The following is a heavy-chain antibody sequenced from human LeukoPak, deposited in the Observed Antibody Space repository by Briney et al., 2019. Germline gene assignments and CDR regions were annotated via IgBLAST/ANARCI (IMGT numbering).Heavy chain of an antibody. CDR3: ARAAAGTLAFDI. CDR1: GFTFSSYD. D-gene: IGHD6-13*01. CDR2: IGTAGDT. J-gene: IGHJ3*02. Sequence: TGGSLRLSCAASGFTFSSYDMHWVRQATGKGLEWVSAIGTAGDTYYPGSVKGRFTISRENAKNSSYLQMNSLRAGDAAVYYCARAAAGTLAFDIWGQGTMVTVSS. V-gene: IGHV3-13*01.